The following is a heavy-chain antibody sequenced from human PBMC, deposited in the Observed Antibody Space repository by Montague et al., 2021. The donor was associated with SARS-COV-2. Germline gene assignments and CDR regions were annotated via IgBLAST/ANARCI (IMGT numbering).Heavy chain of an antibody. CDR1: GGSFSGFY. CDR3: VRVTHPRSAWPYYMDV. Sequence: SETLSLTCAASGGSFSGFYWSWVRQSPGKGLEWIGDVNHSESTNYNPSLKGRVSISVDTSKNQFSLNVRSVTAADTGLFYCVRVTHPRSAWPYYMDVWGKGTTVTV. CDR2: VNHSEST. J-gene: IGHJ6*03. V-gene: IGHV4-34*01.